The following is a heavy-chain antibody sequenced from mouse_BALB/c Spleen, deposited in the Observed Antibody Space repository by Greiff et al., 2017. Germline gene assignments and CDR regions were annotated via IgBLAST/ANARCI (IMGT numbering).Heavy chain of an antibody. V-gene: IGHV1-4*02. CDR1: GYTFTSYT. J-gene: IGHJ3*01. D-gene: IGHD1-1*01. Sequence: QVQLKESAAELARPGASVKMSCKASGYTFTSYTMHWVKQRPGQGLEWIGYINPSSGYTEYDQKFKDKTTLTADKSSSTAYMQLSSLTCEHSALYYCTRSISVLFYYYGGVWCACWGRGTPVSVSA. CDR3: TRSISVLFYYYGGVWCAC. CDR2: INPSSGYT.